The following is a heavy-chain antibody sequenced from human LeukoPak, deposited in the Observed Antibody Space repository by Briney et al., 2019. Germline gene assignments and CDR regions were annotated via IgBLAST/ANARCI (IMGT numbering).Heavy chain of an antibody. CDR3: ATHPPKVCTGGSCTDY. J-gene: IGHJ4*02. CDR1: GGSISSYS. Sequence: PSETLSLTCTVSGGSISSYSWSWIRQPPGKGLEWIGYIYYSGSTNYNPSLKSRVTISVDMSKNQFSLKLSSVTAADAAVYYCATHPPKVCTGGSCTDYWGQGTLVTVSS. V-gene: IGHV4-59*01. D-gene: IGHD2-15*01. CDR2: IYYSGST.